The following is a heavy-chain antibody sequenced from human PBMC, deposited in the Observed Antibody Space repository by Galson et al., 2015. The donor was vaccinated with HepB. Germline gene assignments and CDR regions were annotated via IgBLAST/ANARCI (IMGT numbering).Heavy chain of an antibody. CDR1: GDSVSSNTVG. D-gene: IGHD7-27*01. J-gene: IGHJ4*02. CDR3: ARSIHLGRGFDS. Sequence: SGDSVSSNTVGWHWIRQSPSRGLEWLGRTYYRSKWSNDYAQSVQSRITINPDTSKNQISLQLNSVTPEDTAVYYCARSIHLGRGFDSWGQGTLVTVSS. V-gene: IGHV6-1*01. CDR2: TYYRSKWSN.